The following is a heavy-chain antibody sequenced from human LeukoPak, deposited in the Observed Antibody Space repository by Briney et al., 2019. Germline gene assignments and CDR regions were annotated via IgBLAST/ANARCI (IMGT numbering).Heavy chain of an antibody. CDR1: GASFINYY. CDR3: ARDVPHNCFDP. V-gene: IGHV1-46*01. J-gene: IGHJ5*02. CDR2: IYPSGGWT. Sequence: GASVKVSCKASGASFINYYIHWVRQAPGQGLEWVGLIYPSGGWTNYAQQFQGRVTMTTDTSTSTVYMELSSLRSEDTAIYYCARDVPHNCFDPWGQGTLVTVSS.